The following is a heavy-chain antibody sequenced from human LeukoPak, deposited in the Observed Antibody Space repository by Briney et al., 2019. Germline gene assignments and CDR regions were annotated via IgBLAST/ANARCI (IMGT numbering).Heavy chain of an antibody. CDR2: ISYDGSNK. CDR3: ARDRKGALNYGMDV. V-gene: IGHV3-30*04. CDR1: GFTFRSYA. Sequence: PRGSLRLSCAASGFTFRSYAMHWVRQAPGKGLEWVAVISYDGSNKYYADSVKGRFTISRDNSKNTLYLQMNSLRAEDTAVYYCARDRKGALNYGMDVWGQGTTVTVSS. J-gene: IGHJ6*02.